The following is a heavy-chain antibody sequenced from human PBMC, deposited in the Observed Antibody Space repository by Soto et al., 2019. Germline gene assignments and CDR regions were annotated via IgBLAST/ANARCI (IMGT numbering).Heavy chain of an antibody. CDR2: IYYSGST. J-gene: IGHJ5*02. Sequence: QLQLQESGPGLVKPSETLSLTCTVSGGSISSSSYYWGWIRQPPGKGLGRIGGIYYSGSTYYNPSLKSRVTISVDTSKNQFSLKLSSVTAADTAVYYCARQQTSIAAASRWFDPWGQGTLVTVSS. CDR1: GGSISSSSYY. V-gene: IGHV4-39*01. CDR3: ARQQTSIAAASRWFDP. D-gene: IGHD6-13*01.